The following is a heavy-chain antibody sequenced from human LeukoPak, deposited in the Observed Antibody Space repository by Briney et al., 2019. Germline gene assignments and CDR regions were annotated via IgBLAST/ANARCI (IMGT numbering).Heavy chain of an antibody. CDR1: GFTFSSYG. V-gene: IGHV3-30*03. Sequence: GRSLRLSCAASGFTFSSYGMHWVRQAPGKGLEWVAVISYDGSNKYYADSVKGRITISRDNSKNTLYLQMNSLRAEDTAVYYCARDAPTGGIAADATPSFDIWGQGTMVAVSS. J-gene: IGHJ3*02. CDR3: ARDAPTGGIAADATPSFDI. CDR2: ISYDGSNK. D-gene: IGHD6-13*01.